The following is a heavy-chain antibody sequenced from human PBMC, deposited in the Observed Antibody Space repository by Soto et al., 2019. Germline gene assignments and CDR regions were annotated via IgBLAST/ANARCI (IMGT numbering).Heavy chain of an antibody. J-gene: IGHJ4*02. Sequence: GGSLRLSCAASGFTFSDYYMSWIRQAPGKGLEWVSYISSSSYTNYADSVKGRFTISRDNAKNSLYLQMNSLRAEDTAVYYCARGVDYYDSSGPLDYWGQGTLVTVSS. CDR2: ISSSSYT. CDR1: GFTFSDYY. V-gene: IGHV3-11*06. D-gene: IGHD3-22*01. CDR3: ARGVDYYDSSGPLDY.